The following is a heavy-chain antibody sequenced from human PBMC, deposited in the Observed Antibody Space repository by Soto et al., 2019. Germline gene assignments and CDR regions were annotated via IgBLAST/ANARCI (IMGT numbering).Heavy chain of an antibody. CDR2: IWYDGSNK. D-gene: IGHD3-22*01. Sequence: QVQLVESGGGVVQPGRSLRLSCAASGFTFSSYGMHWVRQAPGKGLEWVAVIWYDGSNKDYADSVKGRFTISRDNSKNTLYLQMNSLRAEDTAVYYCARARIPTYYYESSGSEGAFDYWGQGTLVTVSS. V-gene: IGHV3-33*01. CDR1: GFTFSSYG. CDR3: ARARIPTYYYESSGSEGAFDY. J-gene: IGHJ4*02.